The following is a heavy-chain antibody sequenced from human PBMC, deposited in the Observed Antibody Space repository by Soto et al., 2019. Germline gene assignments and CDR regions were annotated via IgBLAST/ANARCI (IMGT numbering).Heavy chain of an antibody. CDR3: AREMDGAYCGGDCPGGMDV. CDR1: GFTFSTHD. Sequence: EVQLVESGGGLVQPGGSLRLSCAASGFTFSTHDMHWVRRAAGKGLEWVSAIDTAGGTYYLNSVKGRFTIPRENAKNSFYLQMNSLRAGDTAVYYCAREMDGAYCGGDCPGGMDVWGQGTTVTVSS. V-gene: IGHV3-13*01. D-gene: IGHD2-21*02. J-gene: IGHJ6*02. CDR2: IDTAGGT.